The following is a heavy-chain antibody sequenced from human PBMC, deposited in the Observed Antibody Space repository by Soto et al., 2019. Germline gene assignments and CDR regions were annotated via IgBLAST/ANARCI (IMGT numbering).Heavy chain of an antibody. D-gene: IGHD3-16*01. J-gene: IGHJ4*02. CDR3: ASDPALGHYFDY. CDR1: GGTFSSYA. V-gene: IGHV1-69*01. CDR2: IIPIFGTA. Sequence: QLQLVQSGAEVKKPGSSVKVSCKASGGTFSSYAISWVRQAPGQGLEWMGGIIPIFGTANYAQKFQGRVTITADESTSTAYMELSSLRSEATAVYYGASDPALGHYFDYWGQGTLVTVSS.